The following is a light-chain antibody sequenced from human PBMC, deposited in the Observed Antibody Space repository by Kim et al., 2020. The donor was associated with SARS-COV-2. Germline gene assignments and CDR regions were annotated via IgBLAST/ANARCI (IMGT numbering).Light chain of an antibody. V-gene: IGLV1-36*01. CDR1: SSNIGNNS. CDR3: AAWDDSLNGVV. CDR2: YDD. Sequence: QRVTVPRAGSSSNIGNNSVNWYQQLPGKAPKLLIYYDDLLPSGVSDRFSGSKSGTSASLAISGLQSEDEADYYCAAWDDSLNGVVFGGGTQLTVL. J-gene: IGLJ2*01.